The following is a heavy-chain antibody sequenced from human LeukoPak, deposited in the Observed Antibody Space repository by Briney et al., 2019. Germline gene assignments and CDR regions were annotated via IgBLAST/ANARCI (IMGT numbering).Heavy chain of an antibody. CDR1: GGSISSYY. J-gene: IGHJ4*02. D-gene: IGHD3-10*01. CDR3: ASSSGAMVRGVAYFDY. V-gene: IGHV4-59*01. Sequence: SETLSLTCTVSGGSISSYYWSWIRQPPGKGLEWIRYIYYSGSTNYNPSLKSRVTISVDTSKNQFSLKLSSVTAADTAVYYCASSSGAMVRGVAYFDYWGQGTLVTVSS. CDR2: IYYSGST.